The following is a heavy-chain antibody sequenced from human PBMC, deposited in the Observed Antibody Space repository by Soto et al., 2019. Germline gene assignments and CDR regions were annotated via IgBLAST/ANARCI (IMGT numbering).Heavy chain of an antibody. CDR1: GGTFSSYA. D-gene: IGHD6-6*01. J-gene: IGHJ4*02. V-gene: IGHV1-69*13. CDR3: ARVAYLTARYFDY. CDR2: IIPIFGTA. Sequence: VASVKVSCKASGGTFSSYAISWVRQAPGQGLEWMGGIIPIFGTANYAQKFQGRVTITADESTSTAYMELSSLRSEDTAVYYCARVAYLTARYFDYWGQGTLVTVSS.